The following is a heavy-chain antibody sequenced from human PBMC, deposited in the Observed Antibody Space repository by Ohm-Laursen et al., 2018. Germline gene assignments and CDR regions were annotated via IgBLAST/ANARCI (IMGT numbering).Heavy chain of an antibody. CDR1: GFTFSSYS. CDR3: AREDYYDSSGPDAFDI. Sequence: GSLRLSCTASGFTFSSYSMNWVRQAPGKGLEWVANIKQDGSEKYYVDSVKGRFTISRDNSKNTLYLQMNSLRAEDTAVYYCAREDYYDSSGPDAFDIWGQGTMVTVSS. D-gene: IGHD3-22*01. CDR2: IKQDGSEK. V-gene: IGHV3-7*01. J-gene: IGHJ3*02.